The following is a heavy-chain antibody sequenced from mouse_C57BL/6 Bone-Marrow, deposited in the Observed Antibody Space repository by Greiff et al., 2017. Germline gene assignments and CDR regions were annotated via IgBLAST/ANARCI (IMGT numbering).Heavy chain of an antibody. CDR3: VHLLMDY. Sequence: EVQLVESGGGLVQPKGSLKLSCAASGFSFNTSAMNWVRQAPGQGLEWVARIRSKSNNYATYYADSVKDRFTISRDDSEIMLYLQMNNLKTEDTAMYYCVHLLMDYWGKGTSVTVSS. D-gene: IGHD2-1*01. CDR1: GFSFNTSA. CDR2: IRSKSNNYAT. V-gene: IGHV10-1*01. J-gene: IGHJ4*01.